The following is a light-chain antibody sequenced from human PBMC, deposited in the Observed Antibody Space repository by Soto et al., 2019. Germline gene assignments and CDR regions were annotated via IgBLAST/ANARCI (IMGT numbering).Light chain of an antibody. CDR1: QSISSW. J-gene: IGKJ2*01. CDR2: KAS. Sequence: DIQMTQSPSTLSASVGDRVTITCRASQSISSWLAWYQQKSGKAPKLLIYKASNLESGVPSRFSGSGSGTEFTLTISILQPDDSATYYCQHYGSLFTFGQGTKLEIK. V-gene: IGKV1-5*03. CDR3: QHYGSLFT.